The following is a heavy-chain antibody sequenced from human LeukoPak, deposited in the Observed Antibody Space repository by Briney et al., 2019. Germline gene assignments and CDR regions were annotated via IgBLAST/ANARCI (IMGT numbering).Heavy chain of an antibody. CDR3: ARGRNYVRY. CDR2: MNPKSGHT. Sequence: ASVKVSCKASGYTFTSYDINWVRQATGQGLEWMGWMNPKSGHTGYAQKFQGRGTMTRNTSISTAYMELSSLRSEDTAVYYCARGRNYVRYWGQGTLVTVSS. V-gene: IGHV1-8*01. CDR1: GYTFTSYD. J-gene: IGHJ4*02. D-gene: IGHD4-11*01.